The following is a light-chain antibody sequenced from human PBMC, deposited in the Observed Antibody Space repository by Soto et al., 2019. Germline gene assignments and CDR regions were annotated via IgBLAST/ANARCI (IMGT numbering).Light chain of an antibody. CDR1: SSDVGSYRL. J-gene: IGLJ3*02. V-gene: IGLV2-23*02. Sequence: ALTQPASVSGSPGQSITISCSGTSSDVGSYRLVSWYQQQPGKAPKVMMYEVSKRPSGVSDRFSASKSGNTASLTISGLQAEDEAAYYCCSYAGRSTWVFGGGTKVTVL. CDR2: EVS. CDR3: CSYAGRSTWV.